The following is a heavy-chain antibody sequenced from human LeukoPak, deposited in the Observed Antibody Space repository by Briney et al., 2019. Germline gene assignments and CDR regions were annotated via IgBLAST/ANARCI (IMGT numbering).Heavy chain of an antibody. CDR3: ARASVAGTGYYFDY. V-gene: IGHV1-8*03. J-gene: IGHJ4*02. Sequence: GASVKVSCKASGYTFTSYDINWVRQATGQGLEWMGWMNPNSGNTGYAQKFQGRVTITRNTSISTAYMELSSLRSEDTAVYYCARASVAGTGYYFDYWGQGTLVTVSS. D-gene: IGHD6-19*01. CDR2: MNPNSGNT. CDR1: GYTFTSYD.